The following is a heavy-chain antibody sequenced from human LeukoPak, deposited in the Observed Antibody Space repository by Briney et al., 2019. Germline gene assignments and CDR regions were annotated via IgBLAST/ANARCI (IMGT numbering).Heavy chain of an antibody. J-gene: IGHJ4*02. CDR1: GFTFSSYG. Sequence: PGGSLRLSCAASGFTFSSYGMHWVRQAPGKGLEWVAVIWYGGSNKYYADSVKGRFTISRDNSKNTLYLQMNSLRAEDTAVYYCARDPTVTTGGDYFDYWGQGTLVTVSS. V-gene: IGHV3-33*01. CDR2: IWYGGSNK. D-gene: IGHD4-17*01. CDR3: ARDPTVTTGGDYFDY.